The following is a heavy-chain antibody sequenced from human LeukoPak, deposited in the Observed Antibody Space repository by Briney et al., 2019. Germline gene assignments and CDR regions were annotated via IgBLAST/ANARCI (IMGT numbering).Heavy chain of an antibody. D-gene: IGHD1-26*01. Sequence: ASVKVSCKASGYTFTSYGISWVRQAPGQGLEWMGWINPNSGGTNYAQKFQGWVTMTRDTSISTAYMELSRLRSDDTAVYYCAREGTGSGSYSFDYWGQGTLVTVSS. CDR2: INPNSGGT. CDR3: AREGTGSGSYSFDY. CDR1: GYTFTSYG. V-gene: IGHV1-2*04. J-gene: IGHJ4*02.